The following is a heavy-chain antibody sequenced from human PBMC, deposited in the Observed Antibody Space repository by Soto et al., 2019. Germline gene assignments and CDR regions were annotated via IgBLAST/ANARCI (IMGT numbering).Heavy chain of an antibody. D-gene: IGHD2-2*01. CDR3: ARDAGYCSSTGCSDAFDI. V-gene: IGHV1-18*01. J-gene: IGHJ3*02. CDR2: ISAYNGNT. CDR1: GYTFTSYG. Sequence: ASVKVSCKASGYTFTSYGISWVRQAPGQGLEWMGWISAYNGNTNYAQKLQGRVTMTTDTSTSTAYMELRSLRSDDTAVYYCARDAGYCSSTGCSDAFDIWGQGTMVTVSS.